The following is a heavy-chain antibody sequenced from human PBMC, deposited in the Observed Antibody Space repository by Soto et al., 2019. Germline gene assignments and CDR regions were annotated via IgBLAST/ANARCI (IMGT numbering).Heavy chain of an antibody. CDR2: IYYSGST. Sequence: PSETLSLTCTVSGGSISSYYWSWIRQPPGKGLEWIGYIYYSGSTNYNPSLKSRVTISVDTSKNQFSLKLSSVTAADTAVYYCARRAAAGTDYYYYMDVWGKGTTVNVSS. CDR3: ARRAAAGTDYYYYMDV. V-gene: IGHV4-59*08. D-gene: IGHD6-13*01. CDR1: GGSISSYY. J-gene: IGHJ6*03.